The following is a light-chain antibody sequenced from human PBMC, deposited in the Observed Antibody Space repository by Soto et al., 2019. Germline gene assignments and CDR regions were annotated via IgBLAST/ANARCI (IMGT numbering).Light chain of an antibody. V-gene: IGKV3-15*01. CDR1: QGVRSN. Sequence: ETVMTQSPATLSVSPGERATLSFRASQGVRSNLAWYQQKPGQAPRLLIYGASTRTTGIPARFSGSWSGTEFTLTISSLQSEDFAVYDCQQYNNWPPVTFGPGTKVDIK. CDR2: GAS. CDR3: QQYNNWPPVT. J-gene: IGKJ3*01.